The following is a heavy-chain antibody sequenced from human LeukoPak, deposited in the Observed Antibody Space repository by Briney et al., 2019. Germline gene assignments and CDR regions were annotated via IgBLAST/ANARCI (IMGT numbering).Heavy chain of an antibody. CDR3: ARGGGSSSWPNWSDP. D-gene: IGHD6-13*01. J-gene: IGHJ5*02. CDR1: GGSFSGYY. CDR2: INHSGST. Sequence: PSETLSLTCAVYGGSFSGYYWSWIRQPPGKGLEWIGEINHSGSTNYNPSLKSRVTISVDTSKNQFSLKLSSVTAADTAVYYCARGGGSSSWPNWSDPWGQGTLVTVSS. V-gene: IGHV4-34*01.